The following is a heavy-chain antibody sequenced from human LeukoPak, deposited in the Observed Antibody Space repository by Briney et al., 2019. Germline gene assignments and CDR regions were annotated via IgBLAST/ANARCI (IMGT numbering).Heavy chain of an antibody. CDR2: INSDGSTT. CDR1: GFTFSRYW. CDR3: ERENFYGMDL. V-gene: IGHV3-74*01. Sequence: PGGSLSLSCAASGFTFSRYWMNWVRQAPGKGLVWVSRINSDGSTTRYADSVKGRFTISRDNAKNTMYLQMNSLRAEDTAVYYCERENFYGMDLWGQGTTVTVSS. J-gene: IGHJ6*02.